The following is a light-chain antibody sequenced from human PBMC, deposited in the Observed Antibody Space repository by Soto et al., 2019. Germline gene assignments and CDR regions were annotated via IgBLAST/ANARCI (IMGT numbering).Light chain of an antibody. Sequence: DIQMTQSPSPLSASVGDRVTITCRASQSFGRWLAWYQQKPGKAPELLIYKTSTLERGVPSRFSGSGSGTEFTLTICSLQPDDFATYYCQEYKTGPGYNFGQGTRLEIK. CDR2: KTS. V-gene: IGKV1-5*03. CDR1: QSFGRW. CDR3: QEYKTGPGYN. J-gene: IGKJ2*01.